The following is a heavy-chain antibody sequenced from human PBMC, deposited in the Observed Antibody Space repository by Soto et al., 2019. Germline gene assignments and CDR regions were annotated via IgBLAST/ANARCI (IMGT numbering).Heavy chain of an antibody. Sequence: EVQLVESGGGLVKPGGSLRLSCAASGFTFSSYSMNWVRQAPGKGLEWVSSISSSSSYIYYADSVKGRFTISRDNAENSLYLQMNSLRGGDTAVYYCAGDAPKYCSGGSYYPPPGLFDYWGQGTLVTVSS. CDR3: AGDAPKYCSGGSYYPPPGLFDY. D-gene: IGHD2-15*01. CDR2: ISSSSSYI. J-gene: IGHJ4*02. V-gene: IGHV3-21*01. CDR1: GFTFSSYS.